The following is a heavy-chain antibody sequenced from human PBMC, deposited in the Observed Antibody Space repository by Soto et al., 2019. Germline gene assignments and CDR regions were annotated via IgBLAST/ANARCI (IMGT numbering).Heavy chain of an antibody. CDR2: INAGNGNT. D-gene: IGHD3-10*01. Sequence: ASVKVSCKASGYTFTSYAMHWVRQAPGQRLEWMGWINAGNGNTKYSQKFQGRVTITRDTSASTAYMELSSLRSEDTAVYYCAREARWFGEFPRRWVNWFDPWGQGTLVTVSS. CDR1: GYTFTSYA. J-gene: IGHJ5*02. V-gene: IGHV1-3*01. CDR3: AREARWFGEFPRRWVNWFDP.